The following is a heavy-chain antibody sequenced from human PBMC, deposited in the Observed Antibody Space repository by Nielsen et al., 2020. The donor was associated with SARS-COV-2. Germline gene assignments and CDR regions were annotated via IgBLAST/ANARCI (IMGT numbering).Heavy chain of an antibody. J-gene: IGHJ4*02. D-gene: IGHD2-15*01. V-gene: IGHV4-31*03. Sequence: SETLSLTCTVSGGSISSGGYYWSWIRQHPGKGLEWIGYIYYSGSTYYNPSLKSRVTISVDTSKNQFSLKLSSVTAADTAVYYCARDLRGGGDFDFWGQGSLVTVSS. CDR1: GGSISSGGYY. CDR3: ARDLRGGGDFDF. CDR2: IYYSGST.